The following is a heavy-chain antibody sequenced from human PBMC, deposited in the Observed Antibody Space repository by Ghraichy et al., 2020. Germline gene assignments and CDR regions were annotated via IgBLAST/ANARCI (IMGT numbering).Heavy chain of an antibody. V-gene: IGHV4-34*01. J-gene: IGHJ4*02. CDR3: ARALRNPFDY. D-gene: IGHD4-17*01. CDR2: INHSGST. Sequence: SETLSLTCAVYGGSFSGYYWSWIRQPPGKGLEWIGEINHSGSTNYNPSLKSRVTISVDTSKNQFSLKLSSVTAADTAVYYCARALRNPFDYWGQGTLVTVSS. CDR1: GGSFSGYY.